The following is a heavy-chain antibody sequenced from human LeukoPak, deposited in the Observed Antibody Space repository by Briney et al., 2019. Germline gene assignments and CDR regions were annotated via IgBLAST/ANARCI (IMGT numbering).Heavy chain of an antibody. V-gene: IGHV3-7*03. CDR2: IKPDGSEK. J-gene: IGHJ4*02. Sequence: PGGSLRLSCAASGFTFIIFWMSWVRQAPGKGLECVANIKPDGSEKYNLDSVKGRFTISRDSAKNSVYLQMNSLRVEDTAVYYCARGRGVDYWGQGTLVTVSS. D-gene: IGHD3-10*01. CDR1: GFTFIIFW. CDR3: ARGRGVDY.